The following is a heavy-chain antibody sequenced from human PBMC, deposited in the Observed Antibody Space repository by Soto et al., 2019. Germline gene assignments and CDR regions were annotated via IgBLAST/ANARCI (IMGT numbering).Heavy chain of an antibody. J-gene: IGHJ4*02. CDR2: IKQDGSEK. Sequence: GGSLRLSCAASGFTFSSYWMSWVRQAPGKGLEWVANIKQDGSEKYYVDSVKGRFTISRDNAKNSLYLQMNSLRAEYTAVYSCAREGSTYPFDYWGQGTLVTVSS. CDR1: GFTFSSYW. CDR3: AREGSTYPFDY. V-gene: IGHV3-7*03.